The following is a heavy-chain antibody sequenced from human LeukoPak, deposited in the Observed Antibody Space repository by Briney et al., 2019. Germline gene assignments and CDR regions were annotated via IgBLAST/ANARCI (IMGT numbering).Heavy chain of an antibody. J-gene: IGHJ5*02. V-gene: IGHV3-74*01. CDR3: ARVTMVRGIDP. CDR2: INSDGSST. CDR1: GFTFSSYW. D-gene: IGHD3-10*01. Sequence: PGGSLRLSCAASGFTFSSYWMHWVRQAPGKGLVWVSRINSDGSSTSYADSVKGRFTISRDNAKNTLYLQMNSPRAEDTAVYYCARVTMVRGIDPWGQGTLVTVSS.